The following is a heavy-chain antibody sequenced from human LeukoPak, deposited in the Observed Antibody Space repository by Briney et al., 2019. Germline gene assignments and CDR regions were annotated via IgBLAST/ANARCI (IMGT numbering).Heavy chain of an antibody. CDR1: GGSITYYY. V-gene: IGHV4-59*01. CDR2: VHYSGST. Sequence: SETLSLTCTVSGGSITYYYWSWIRQPPGKGLEWIGYVHYSGSTNYNPSLKSRVTISVDTSKNQFSLKLTSVTAADTAVYYCARGVEVRGVDYYYYYGMDVWGQGTTVTVSS. D-gene: IGHD3-10*01. CDR3: ARGVEVRGVDYYYYYGMDV. J-gene: IGHJ6*02.